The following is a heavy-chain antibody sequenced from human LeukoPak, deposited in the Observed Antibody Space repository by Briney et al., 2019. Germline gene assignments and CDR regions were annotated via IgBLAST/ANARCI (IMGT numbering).Heavy chain of an antibody. CDR2: IKQDGSEK. CDR3: ARGGGREGYNY. J-gene: IGHJ4*02. CDR1: GFTFSTSW. Sequence: GGSLRLSCAASGFTFSTSWMSWVRQAPGKGLEWLANIKQDGSEKYYVDSLKGRFTISRDNAKNSLYLQMNSLRAEDTAVYYCARGGGREGYNYWGQGTLATVSS. D-gene: IGHD5-24*01. V-gene: IGHV3-7*04.